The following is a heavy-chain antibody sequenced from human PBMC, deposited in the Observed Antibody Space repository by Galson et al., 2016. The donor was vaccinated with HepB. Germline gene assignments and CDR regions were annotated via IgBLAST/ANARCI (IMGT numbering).Heavy chain of an antibody. V-gene: IGHV4-59*01. J-gene: IGHJ5*02. D-gene: IGHD3-3*01. CDR2: VRHDGDT. CDR1: GSSMDSYY. Sequence: SETLSLTCTVSGSSMDSYYWSWIRQSPGRGLEWIGYVRHDGDTKYNPSLESRVSISLDTYENQVSLKLRSVTAADSALYYCARVRRASNLGVVPLAIYPWGQGTLVTVSS. CDR3: ARVRRASNLGVVPLAIYP.